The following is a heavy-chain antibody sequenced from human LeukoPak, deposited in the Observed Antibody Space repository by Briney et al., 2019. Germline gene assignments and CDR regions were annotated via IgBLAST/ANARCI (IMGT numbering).Heavy chain of an antibody. J-gene: IGHJ4*02. Sequence: SETLSLTCTVSGGSISNSNYYWGWVRQPPGKGLEWIRTIYYSGNTYYTPSLKSRVTISVDTSKNQFSLRLSSVTAADTAVYFCMRHEEEDGYNAKPFDFWGQGTLVTVSS. CDR2: IYYSGNT. CDR1: GGSISNSNYY. CDR3: MRHEEEDGYNAKPFDF. V-gene: IGHV4-39*01. D-gene: IGHD5-24*01.